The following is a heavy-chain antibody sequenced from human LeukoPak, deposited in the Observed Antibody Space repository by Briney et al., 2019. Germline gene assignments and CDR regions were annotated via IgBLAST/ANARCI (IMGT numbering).Heavy chain of an antibody. CDR3: ARGAPSPTYYDFWSGYYIPWYFDY. J-gene: IGHJ4*02. D-gene: IGHD3-3*01. CDR1: GGSISSYY. Sequence: PSETLSLTCTVSGGSISSYYWSWIRQPPGKGLEWIGYIYTSWSTNYNPSLKSRVTISVDTSKNQFSLKLSSVTAADTAVYYCARGAPSPTYYDFWSGYYIPWYFDYWGQGTLVTVSS. V-gene: IGHV4-4*09. CDR2: IYTSWST.